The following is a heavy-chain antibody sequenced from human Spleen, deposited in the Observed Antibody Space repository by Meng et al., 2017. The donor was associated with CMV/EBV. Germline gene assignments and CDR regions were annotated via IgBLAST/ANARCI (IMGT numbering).Heavy chain of an antibody. V-gene: IGHV3-74*01. CDR3: AREGWGDAFDI. D-gene: IGHD3-10*01. Sequence: GGSLRLSCAASGFTFSSYEMNWVRQAPGKGLVWVSRINSDGSNTRYADSVKGRFTISRDNAKNTLYLQMNSLRAEDTAVYYCAREGWGDAFDIWGQGTTVTVSS. CDR2: INSDGSNT. CDR1: GFTFSSYE. J-gene: IGHJ3*02.